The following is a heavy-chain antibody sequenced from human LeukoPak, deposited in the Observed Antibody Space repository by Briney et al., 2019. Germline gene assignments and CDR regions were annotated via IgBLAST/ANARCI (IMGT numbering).Heavy chain of an antibody. V-gene: IGHV4-34*01. CDR1: GGSFSGYY. CDR2: INHSGST. CDR3: ARPRITIFGVARAEADAFDI. J-gene: IGHJ3*02. Sequence: PSETLSLTCAVYGGSFSGYYWSWIRQPPGKGLEWIGEINHSGSTNYNPSLKSRVTISVDTSKNQFSLKLSSVTAADTAVYYCARPRITIFGVARAEADAFDIWGQGTMVTVSS. D-gene: IGHD3-3*01.